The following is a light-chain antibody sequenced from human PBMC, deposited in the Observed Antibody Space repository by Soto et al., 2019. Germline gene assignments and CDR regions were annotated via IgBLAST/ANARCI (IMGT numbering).Light chain of an antibody. CDR2: DVS. V-gene: IGLV2-14*03. CDR1: SSDVGAYDY. J-gene: IGLJ1*01. CDR3: SSHTSTSTPPYV. Sequence: QSALTQPASVSGSPGQSIIISCIGTSSDVGAYDYVSWYQHNPGKAPKLMIYDVSNRPSGVSNRFSGSKSGNTASLTISGLQAEDEADYYCSSHTSTSTPPYVFGTGTKLTVL.